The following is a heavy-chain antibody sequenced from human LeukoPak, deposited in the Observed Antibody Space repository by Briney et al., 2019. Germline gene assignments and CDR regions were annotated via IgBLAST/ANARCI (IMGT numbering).Heavy chain of an antibody. Sequence: SETLSLACTVSGGSISSYCWSWIRQPPGKGLEWIGCIYYTGSTNYNPSLKSRVTISVDTSKNQFSLKLSSVTAADTAVYYCARAQIYGSGSYDDYWGQGTLVTVSS. CDR2: IYYTGST. D-gene: IGHD3-10*01. V-gene: IGHV4-59*01. J-gene: IGHJ4*02. CDR1: GGSISSYC. CDR3: ARAQIYGSGSYDDY.